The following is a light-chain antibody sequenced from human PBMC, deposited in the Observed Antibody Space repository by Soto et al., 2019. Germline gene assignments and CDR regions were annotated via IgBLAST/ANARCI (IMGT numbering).Light chain of an antibody. CDR2: GAS. CDR3: QQRSNWPFT. J-gene: IGKJ3*01. Sequence: EIVMTQSPGTLSVSPGERATLSCRASQNVFSNVAWYQQRPGQPPRLLISGASTRATGVSARFSASGSGTDFTLTITSLQSEDFAVYYCQQRSNWPFTFGPGTKVDIK. V-gene: IGKV3-15*01. CDR1: QNVFSN.